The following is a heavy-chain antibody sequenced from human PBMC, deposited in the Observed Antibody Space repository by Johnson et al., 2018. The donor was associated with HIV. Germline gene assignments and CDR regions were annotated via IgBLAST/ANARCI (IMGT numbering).Heavy chain of an antibody. Sequence: YAMHWVRQAPGKGLEWVAVISYDGSNKYYADSVKGRFTISRDNSKNTLYLQMNSLRAEDTAVYYCARLGPHDAFDIWGQGTMVTVSS. D-gene: IGHD1-26*01. CDR3: ARLGPHDAFDI. V-gene: IGHV3-30-3*01. CDR2: ISYDGSNK. CDR1: YA. J-gene: IGHJ3*02.